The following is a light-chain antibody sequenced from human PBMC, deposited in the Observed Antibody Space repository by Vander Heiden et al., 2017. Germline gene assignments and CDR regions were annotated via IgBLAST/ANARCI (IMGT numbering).Light chain of an antibody. CDR1: QSVSSND. CDR3: QQYGRSSVT. CDR2: GPS. Sequence: DIVLTQSPGTLSLSPAERATLSCRASQSVSSNDLAWYQQKPGQAPRLLIYGPSTRATGIPDRFSGSGSGTDFTLTISRLEPEDFAVYYCQQYGRSSVTFGGGTKVENK. J-gene: IGKJ4*01. V-gene: IGKV3-20*01.